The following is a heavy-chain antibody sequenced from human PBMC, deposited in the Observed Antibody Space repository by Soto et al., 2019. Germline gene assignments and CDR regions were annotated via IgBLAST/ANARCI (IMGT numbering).Heavy chain of an antibody. CDR2: IYYSGST. D-gene: IGHD3-22*01. Sequence: SETLSLTCTVSGGSISSYYWSWIRQPPGKGLEWIGYIYYSGSTNYNPSLKSRVTISVDTSKNQFSLKLSSVTAADTAVYYCARARQYYYFSGVTYYYYYGMDVWGQGTKVTVSS. V-gene: IGHV4-59*01. CDR1: GGSISSYY. CDR3: ARARQYYYFSGVTYYYYYGMDV. J-gene: IGHJ6*02.